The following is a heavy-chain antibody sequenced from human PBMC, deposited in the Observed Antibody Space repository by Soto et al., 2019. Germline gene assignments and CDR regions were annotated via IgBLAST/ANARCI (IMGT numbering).Heavy chain of an antibody. CDR1: GFTFSNAW. CDR3: TTLHPAYYDFWSGSMDV. CDR2: IKSKTDGGTT. V-gene: IGHV3-15*01. J-gene: IGHJ6*03. Sequence: GSLRLSCAASGFTFSNAWMSWVRRAPGKGLEWVGRIKSKTDGGTTDYAAPVKGRFTISRDDSKNTLYLQMNSLKTEDTAVYYCTTLHPAYYDFWSGSMDVWGKGTTVTVSS. D-gene: IGHD3-3*01.